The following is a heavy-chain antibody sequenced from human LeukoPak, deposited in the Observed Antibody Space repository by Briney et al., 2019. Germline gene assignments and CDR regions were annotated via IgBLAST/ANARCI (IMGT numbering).Heavy chain of an antibody. D-gene: IGHD3-22*01. J-gene: IGHJ5*02. CDR3: AKDIERDYYDSSGLMLGSFDP. V-gene: IGHV3-9*01. Sequence: GGSLRLSCAASGFTFDDYAMHWVRQAPGKGLEWVSGISWNSGSIGYADSVKGRFTISRDNAKNSLYLQMNSLRAEDTALYYCAKDIERDYYDSSGLMLGSFDPWGQGTLVTVSS. CDR1: GFTFDDYA. CDR2: ISWNSGSI.